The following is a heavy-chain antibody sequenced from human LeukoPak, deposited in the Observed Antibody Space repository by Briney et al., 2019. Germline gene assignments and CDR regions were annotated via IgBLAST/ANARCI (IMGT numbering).Heavy chain of an antibody. CDR1: GYTFTGYY. CDR3: SRDSSYSSTWYLGYYFDY. CDR2: INPNSGAT. J-gene: IGHJ4*02. V-gene: IGHV1-2*02. D-gene: IGHD6-13*01. Sequence: ASVNVSCKASGYTFTGYYMHWVRQAPGQGLEWMGCINPNSGATNYAQKFQGRVTMTRDTSITTAYMELSSLRSDDTAVYYCSRDSSYSSTWYLGYYFDYWGQGTLVTVSS.